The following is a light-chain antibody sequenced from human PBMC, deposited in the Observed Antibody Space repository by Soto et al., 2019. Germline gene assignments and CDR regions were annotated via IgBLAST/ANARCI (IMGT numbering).Light chain of an antibody. CDR1: QSVYSNY. Sequence: EIVLTQSPGTLSLSPGERATLSCRASQSVYSNYLAWYQQKPGQTPRLLIYGASSRATGIPDRFSGSGSGTDFTLTISRLETEDFAVYYCQQYDTSPFTFGPGTKVD. CDR3: QQYDTSPFT. V-gene: IGKV3-20*01. CDR2: GAS. J-gene: IGKJ3*01.